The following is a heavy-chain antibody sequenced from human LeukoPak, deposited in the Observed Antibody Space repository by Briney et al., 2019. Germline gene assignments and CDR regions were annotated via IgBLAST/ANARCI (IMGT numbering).Heavy chain of an antibody. D-gene: IGHD3-22*01. CDR3: AGSSSGYLIDY. Sequence: ASVKVSCKASGGTFSSYAISWVRQAPGQGLEWMGRIIPIFGTANYAQKFQGRVTITTDESTSTAYMELGSLRSEDTAVYYCAGSSSGYLIDYWGQGTLVTVSS. CDR1: GGTFSSYA. V-gene: IGHV1-69*05. J-gene: IGHJ4*02. CDR2: IIPIFGTA.